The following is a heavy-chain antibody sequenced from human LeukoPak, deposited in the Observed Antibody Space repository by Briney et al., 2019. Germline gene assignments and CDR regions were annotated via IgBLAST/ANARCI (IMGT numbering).Heavy chain of an antibody. CDR1: GGSVSSGSYH. Sequence: SETLSLTCTVSGGSVSSGSYHWSWIRQPPGKGLEWIGYIYYSGSTNYNPSLKSRVTISVDTSKNQFSLKLSSVTAADTAVYYCARDSSSSWSNYYYGMDVWGQGTTVTVSS. CDR2: IYYSGST. CDR3: ARDSSSSWSNYYYGMDV. V-gene: IGHV4-61*01. J-gene: IGHJ6*02. D-gene: IGHD6-13*01.